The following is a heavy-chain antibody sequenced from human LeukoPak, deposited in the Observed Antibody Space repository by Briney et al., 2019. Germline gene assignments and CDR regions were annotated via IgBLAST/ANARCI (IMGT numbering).Heavy chain of an antibody. V-gene: IGHV1-46*01. CDR3: ARDPGGFLHDSSGSDY. Sequence: ASVKVSCKASGYTFTSYYMHWVRQAPGQGLEWMGIINPSGGSTSYAQKFQGRVTMTRDMSTSTVYMELSSLRSEDTAVYYCARDPGGFLHDSSGSDYWGQGTLVTVSS. CDR2: INPSGGST. CDR1: GYTFTSYY. D-gene: IGHD3-22*01. J-gene: IGHJ4*02.